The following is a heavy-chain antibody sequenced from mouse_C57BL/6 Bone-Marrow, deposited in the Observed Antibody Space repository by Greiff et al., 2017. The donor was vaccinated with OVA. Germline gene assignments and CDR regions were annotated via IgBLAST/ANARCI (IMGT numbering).Heavy chain of an antibody. CDR1: GYTFTDYY. CDR2: INPYNGGT. J-gene: IGHJ2*01. V-gene: IGHV1-19*01. Sequence: VQLQQSGPVLVKPGASVKMSCKASGYTFTDYYMNWVKQSHGKSLEWIGVINPYNGGTSYNQKFKGKATLTVDKSSSTAYMELNSLTSEDSAVYYCARAEVYYYGSSYGPYYLDDWGQGTTLTVSS. D-gene: IGHD1-1*01. CDR3: ARAEVYYYGSSYGPYYLDD.